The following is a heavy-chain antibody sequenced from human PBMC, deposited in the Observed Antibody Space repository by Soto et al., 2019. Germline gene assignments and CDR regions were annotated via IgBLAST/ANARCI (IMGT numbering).Heavy chain of an antibody. CDR2: IIPILGIA. D-gene: IGHD3-10*01. J-gene: IGHJ6*04. CDR1: GGTFSSYT. CDR3: ASQHSYGSGSSMSDV. V-gene: IGHV1-69*02. Sequence: SVKVSCKASGGTFSSYTISWVRQAPGQGLEWMGRIIPILGIANYAQKFQGRVTITADKSTSTAYMELSSLRSEDTAVYYCASQHSYGSGSSMSDVWGKGTALTVSS.